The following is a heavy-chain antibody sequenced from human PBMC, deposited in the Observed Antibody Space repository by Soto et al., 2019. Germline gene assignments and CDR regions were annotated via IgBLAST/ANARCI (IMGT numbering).Heavy chain of an antibody. J-gene: IGHJ6*03. CDR3: ARDGRGGYSGLYYMDV. D-gene: IGHD5-12*01. CDR1: GGTFSSYT. CDR2: IIPILGIA. Sequence: QVQLVQSGAEVKKPGSSVKVSCKASGGTFSSYTISWVRQAPGQGLEWMGRIIPILGIANYAQKFQGRVTITADKSTSTAYMEQSSLRSEDTAVYYCARDGRGGYSGLYYMDVWGKGTTVTVSS. V-gene: IGHV1-69*08.